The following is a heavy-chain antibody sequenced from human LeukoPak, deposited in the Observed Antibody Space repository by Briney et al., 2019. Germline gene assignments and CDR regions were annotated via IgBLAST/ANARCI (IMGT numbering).Heavy chain of an antibody. CDR2: SSYTGST. Sequence: SETLSLTCTVSGGSISSNYWSWIRQPPGKGLEWITYSSYTGSTNYNPSLKSRVTISVDMSKNQFSLKLRSVTAADTAVYYCARFIPSSGIDPWGQGTLVTVSS. V-gene: IGHV4-59*01. D-gene: IGHD3-10*02. J-gene: IGHJ5*02. CDR3: ARFIPSSGIDP. CDR1: GGSISSNY.